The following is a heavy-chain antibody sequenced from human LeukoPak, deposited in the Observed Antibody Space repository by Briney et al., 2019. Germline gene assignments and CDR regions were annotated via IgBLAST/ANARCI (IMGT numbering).Heavy chain of an antibody. J-gene: IGHJ4*02. CDR2: IYYSGST. D-gene: IGHD6-19*01. CDR1: GGSISSSSYY. Sequence: SETLSLTCTVSGGSISSSSYYWGWIRQPPGKGLEWIGSIYYSGSTYYNPSLKSRVTISVDTSKNQYSLKLSSVTAADTAVYYCARAHSSGWYYFDYWGQGTLVTVSS. CDR3: ARAHSSGWYYFDY. V-gene: IGHV4-39*07.